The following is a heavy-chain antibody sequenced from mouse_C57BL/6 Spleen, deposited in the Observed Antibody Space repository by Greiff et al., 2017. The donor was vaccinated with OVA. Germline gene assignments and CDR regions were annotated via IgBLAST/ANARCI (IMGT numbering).Heavy chain of an antibody. J-gene: IGHJ1*03. V-gene: IGHV5-17*01. CDR2: LSSGSSTI. CDR3: ARRYYGSSWYFDV. D-gene: IGHD1-1*01. Sequence: EVQLMESGGGLVKPGGSLKLSCAASGFTFSDYGMHWVRQAPEKGLEWVAYLSSGSSTIYYADTVKGRFTISRDNAKNTLFLQMTSLRSEDTAMYYCARRYYGSSWYFDVWGTGTTVTVSS. CDR1: GFTFSDYG.